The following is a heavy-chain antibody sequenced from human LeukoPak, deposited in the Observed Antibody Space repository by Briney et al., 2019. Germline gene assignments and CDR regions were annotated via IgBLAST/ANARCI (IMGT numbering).Heavy chain of an antibody. D-gene: IGHD5-18*01. CDR2: IKKDGSEK. V-gene: IGHV3-7*01. CDR1: GFTFSDYY. CDR3: ARDLSGITGYTYGRGIDY. Sequence: PGGSLRLSCAASGFTFSDYYMNWVRQAPGKGLEWVAKIKKDGSEKYYVDSVKGRFTISRDNAKTSLFLQMNSLRAEDTAVYYCARDLSGITGYTYGRGIDYWGQGTLVTVSS. J-gene: IGHJ4*02.